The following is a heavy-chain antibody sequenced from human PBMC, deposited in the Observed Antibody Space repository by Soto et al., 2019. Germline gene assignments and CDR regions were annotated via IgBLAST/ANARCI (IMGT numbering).Heavy chain of an antibody. Sequence: GGSLRLSCAASGFTFSSYSMNWVRQAPGKGLEWVSYISSSSSTIYYADSVKGRFTISRDNAKNSLYLQMNSLRAEDTAVYYCARDSDAYYYYYMDVWGKGTTVTVSS. J-gene: IGHJ6*03. V-gene: IGHV3-48*01. CDR2: ISSSSSTI. CDR1: GFTFSSYS. CDR3: ARDSDAYYYYYMDV.